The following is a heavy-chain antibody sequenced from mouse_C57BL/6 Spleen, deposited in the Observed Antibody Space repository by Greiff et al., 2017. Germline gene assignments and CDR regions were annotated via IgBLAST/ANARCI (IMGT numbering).Heavy chain of an antibody. CDR2: IHPNSGST. J-gene: IGHJ2*01. Sequence: VQLKQSGAELVKPGASVKLSCKASGYTFTSYWMHWVKQRPGQGLEWIGMIHPNSGSTNYNEKFKSKATLTVDKSSSTAYMQLSSLTSEDSAVYYCARDPGSRLDYFDYWGQGTTLTVSS. CDR1: GYTFTSYW. CDR3: ARDPGSRLDYFDY. V-gene: IGHV1-64*01. D-gene: IGHD1-1*01.